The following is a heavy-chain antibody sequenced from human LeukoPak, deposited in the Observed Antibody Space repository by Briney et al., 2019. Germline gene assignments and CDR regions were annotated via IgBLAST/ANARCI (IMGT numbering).Heavy chain of an antibody. J-gene: IGHJ4*02. V-gene: IGHV1-2*02. Sequence: ASVKVSCKASGYTFTGYYMHWVRQAPGQGLEWMGWINPNSGGTNYAQKFQGRVTMTRDTSISTAYMELSRLRSDDTAVYYCARVWSKVEYQLLFFWGQGTLVTVSS. D-gene: IGHD2-2*01. CDR2: INPNSGGT. CDR1: GYTFTGYY. CDR3: ARVWSKVEYQLLFF.